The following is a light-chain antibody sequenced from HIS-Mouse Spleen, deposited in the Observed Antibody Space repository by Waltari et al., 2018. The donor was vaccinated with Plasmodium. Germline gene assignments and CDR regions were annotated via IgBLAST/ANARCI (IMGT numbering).Light chain of an antibody. CDR2: DAS. J-gene: IGKJ4*01. Sequence: DIQMTQSPSSLSASVGDRVTITCQASQDISNYLTWYQQKPGKAPKLLIYDASNLETGVPSRFSGSGSGTDFTFTISSLQPEDIATYYCQQYDNLPRALTFGGGTKVEIK. CDR1: QDISNY. CDR3: QQYDNLPRALT. V-gene: IGKV1-33*01.